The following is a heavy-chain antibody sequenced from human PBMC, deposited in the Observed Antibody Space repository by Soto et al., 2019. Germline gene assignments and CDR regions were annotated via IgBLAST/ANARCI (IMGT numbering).Heavy chain of an antibody. Sequence: GGSLRLSCAASGFSVNNNYMSWVRQAPGKGLEWVSVIYSGGSTYYAESVKGRFTIFRDSSKNTLYLQMNSLRAEDTAVYYCARGAYENGRTPQFEFDYWGQGTLVTVSS. V-gene: IGHV3-53*01. CDR2: IYSGGST. D-gene: IGHD2-8*01. CDR3: ARGAYENGRTPQFEFDY. CDR1: GFSVNNNY. J-gene: IGHJ4*02.